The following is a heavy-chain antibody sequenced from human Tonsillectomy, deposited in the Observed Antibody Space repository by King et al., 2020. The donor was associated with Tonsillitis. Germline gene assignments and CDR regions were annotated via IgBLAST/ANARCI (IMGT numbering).Heavy chain of an antibody. D-gene: IGHD3-22*01. CDR2: ISSSNSYM. J-gene: IGHJ4*02. V-gene: IGHV3-21*01. CDR3: AREVHYYDSSGYYSHCDY. Sequence: VQLVESGGGLVKPGGSLRLSCAASGFTFNYYSMNWVRQAPGKGLEWVSSISSSNSYMYYADSVRGRFTISRDNAKNSLYLQLNSLRAEDTALYYCAREVHYYDSSGYYSHCDYWGQGTLVTVSS. CDR1: GFTFNYYS.